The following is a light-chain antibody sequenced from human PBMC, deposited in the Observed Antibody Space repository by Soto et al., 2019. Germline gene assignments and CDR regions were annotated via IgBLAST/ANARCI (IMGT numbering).Light chain of an antibody. Sequence: QSVLTQPASVSGSPGQSITISCAGTGSDVGAYNLVSWYQQHPGKAPKLIIYEVSTRPSGVPDRFSGSKSGNTASLTVSGLQAEDEADYYCTSYAGTYSFFYVFGTGTKVTVL. J-gene: IGLJ1*01. V-gene: IGLV2-8*01. CDR3: TSYAGTYSFFYV. CDR2: EVS. CDR1: GSDVGAYNL.